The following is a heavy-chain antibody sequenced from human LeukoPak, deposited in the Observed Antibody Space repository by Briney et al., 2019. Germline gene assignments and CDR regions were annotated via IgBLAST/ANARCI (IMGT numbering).Heavy chain of an antibody. D-gene: IGHD2-15*01. CDR1: GGSFGGYY. V-gene: IGHV4-34*01. J-gene: IGHJ4*02. CDR2: INHSGST. CDR3: AQGGCSGGSCYPLGY. Sequence: SETLSLTCAVYGGSFGGYYWSWIRQPPGKGLEWIGEINHSGSTNYNPSLKSRVTISVDTSKNQFSLKLSSVTAADTAVYYCAQGGCSGGSCYPLGYWGQGTLVTVSS.